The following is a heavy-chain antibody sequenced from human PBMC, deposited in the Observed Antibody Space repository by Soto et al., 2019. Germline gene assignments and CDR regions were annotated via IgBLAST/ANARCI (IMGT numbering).Heavy chain of an antibody. CDR1: GFTFSTYA. V-gene: IGHV3-23*01. J-gene: IGHJ3*01. Sequence: EVQLLESGGDLVQPGESLRLSCAASGFTFSTYAMTWVRQAPGKGLEWVSSISSSGDSTFYADSVKGRFTISRDSSKNTPSLQMNSLRAEDTAVYYCAKDDGGSYRGGAFDLWGQGTMVTVSS. CDR3: AKDDGGSYRGGAFDL. D-gene: IGHD2-15*01. CDR2: ISSSGDST.